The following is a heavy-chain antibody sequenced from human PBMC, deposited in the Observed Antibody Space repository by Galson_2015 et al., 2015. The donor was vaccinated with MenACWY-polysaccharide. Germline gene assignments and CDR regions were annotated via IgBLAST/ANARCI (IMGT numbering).Heavy chain of an antibody. J-gene: IGHJ4*02. D-gene: IGHD6-13*01. CDR2: RGSGGSL. Sequence: CLRLSCAASGFSFSANGMRWVRQAAGGGLEWVLGRGSGGSLYSADSEKGRITVSRANSKHMLYLQMINLTAEDTAVYYCTKVVPRSSWTIVIDYWGQGTLVTVSS. CDR3: TKVVPRSSWTIVIDY. CDR1: GFSFSANG. V-gene: IGHV3-23*01.